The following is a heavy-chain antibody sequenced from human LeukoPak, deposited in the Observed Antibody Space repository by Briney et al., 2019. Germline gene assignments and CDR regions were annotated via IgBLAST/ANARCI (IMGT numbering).Heavy chain of an antibody. CDR3: ARGGAYGDYETIAFDI. D-gene: IGHD4-17*01. CDR1: GFTFTTYA. V-gene: IGHV3-23*01. Sequence: GGSLRLSCAASGFTFTTYAMSWVRQAPGKGLEWVSAISNSGGSTHYADSVRGRFTISRDNSKNTLYLQMNSLRAEDTAVYYCARGGAYGDYETIAFDIWGQGTMVTVSS. J-gene: IGHJ3*02. CDR2: ISNSGGST.